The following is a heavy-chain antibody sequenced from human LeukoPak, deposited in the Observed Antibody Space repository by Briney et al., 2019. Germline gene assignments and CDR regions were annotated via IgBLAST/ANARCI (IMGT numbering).Heavy chain of an antibody. CDR2: IYYSGST. D-gene: IGHD3-22*01. J-gene: IGHJ4*02. Sequence: SETLSLTCTVSGGSTSSYYWSWIRQPPGKGLEWIGYIYYSGSTNYNPSLKSRVTISVDTSKNQFSLKLTSLTAADTAVYYCAREDSSGYLGYWGQGTLVTVSS. CDR1: GGSTSSYY. CDR3: AREDSSGYLGY. V-gene: IGHV4-59*01.